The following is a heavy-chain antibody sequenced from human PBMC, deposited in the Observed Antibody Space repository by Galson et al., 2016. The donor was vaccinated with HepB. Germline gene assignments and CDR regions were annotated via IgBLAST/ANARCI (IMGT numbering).Heavy chain of an antibody. V-gene: IGHV1-46*01. J-gene: IGHJ5*02. Sequence: SVKVSCKASGYTFTNYYMHWVRQAPGQGLEWMGVINPTGSITSYAQQFQGRVSMTRDTSTSTGYMELSSLTSEDTAVYYCARGGPYCSSTSCYRNNWFDPWGQGTLVTVSS. D-gene: IGHD2-2*02. CDR2: INPTGSIT. CDR1: GYTFTNYY. CDR3: ARGGPYCSSTSCYRNNWFDP.